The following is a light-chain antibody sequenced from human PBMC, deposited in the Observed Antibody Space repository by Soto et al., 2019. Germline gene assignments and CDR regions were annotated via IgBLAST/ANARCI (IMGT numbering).Light chain of an antibody. CDR2: DVS. CDR1: SSDVGGYNY. CDR3: SSYTTSNTRQIV. J-gene: IGLJ1*01. V-gene: IGLV2-14*01. Sequence: QSALTQPAAVSGSPGQSITISFTGTSSDVGGYNYVSWYQQHPGKAPKFMIYDVSNRPSGVSNRFSGSKSGNTASLTISGLQAEDEADYYCSSYTTSNTRQIVFGTGTKVPVL.